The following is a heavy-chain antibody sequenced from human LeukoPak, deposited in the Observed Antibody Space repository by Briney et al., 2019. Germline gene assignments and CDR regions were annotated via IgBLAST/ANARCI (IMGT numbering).Heavy chain of an antibody. Sequence: ASVTVSCKASGYTFTDYYMHWVRQAPGQGLEWMGWINPNSGGTNYAQKFQGRVTMTRDTSISTAYMELSRLRSDDTAVYYCVRARSAYDYPFDYWGQGTLVTVSS. CDR2: INPNSGGT. CDR1: GYTFTDYY. D-gene: IGHD5-12*01. V-gene: IGHV1-2*02. J-gene: IGHJ4*02. CDR3: VRARSAYDYPFDY.